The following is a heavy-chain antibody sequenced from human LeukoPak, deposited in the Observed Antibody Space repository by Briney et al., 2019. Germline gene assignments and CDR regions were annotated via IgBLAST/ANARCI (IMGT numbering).Heavy chain of an antibody. J-gene: IGHJ5*02. Sequence: SETLSLTCTVSGGSISSYYWSWIRQPPGKGLEWIGYIYYSGSTNYNPSLKSRVTISVDTSKNQFSLKLSSVTAADTAVYYCARDEGSITMVRGAPGWFDPWGQGTLVTVSS. CDR1: GGSISSYY. CDR2: IYYSGST. CDR3: ARDEGSITMVRGAPGWFDP. D-gene: IGHD3-10*01. V-gene: IGHV4-59*12.